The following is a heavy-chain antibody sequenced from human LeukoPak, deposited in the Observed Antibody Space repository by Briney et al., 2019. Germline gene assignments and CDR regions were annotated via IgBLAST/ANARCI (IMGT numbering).Heavy chain of an antibody. Sequence: GGSLRLSCAASGFTFSSYGMHWVRQAPGKGLEWVAFIRYDGSNKYYADSVKGRFTISRDNSKNTLYLQMNSLRAEDTAVYYCAKDSLSSSWVDAFDIWGQGTMVTVSS. CDR1: GFTFSSYG. D-gene: IGHD6-13*01. CDR2: IRYDGSNK. J-gene: IGHJ3*02. V-gene: IGHV3-30*02. CDR3: AKDSLSSSWVDAFDI.